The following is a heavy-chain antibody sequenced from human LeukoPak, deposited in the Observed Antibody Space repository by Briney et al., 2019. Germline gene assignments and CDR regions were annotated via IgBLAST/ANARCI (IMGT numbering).Heavy chain of an antibody. Sequence: GASVKVSCKASGYTFTGYYMHWVRQAPGQGLEWMGWINPNSGGTNYAQKSQGRVTMTRDTSISTAYMELSRLRSDDTAVYYCARHYDSSDYYLEPWGQGTLVTVSS. J-gene: IGHJ5*02. V-gene: IGHV1-2*02. CDR3: ARHYDSSDYYLEP. CDR1: GYTFTGYY. CDR2: INPNSGGT. D-gene: IGHD3-22*01.